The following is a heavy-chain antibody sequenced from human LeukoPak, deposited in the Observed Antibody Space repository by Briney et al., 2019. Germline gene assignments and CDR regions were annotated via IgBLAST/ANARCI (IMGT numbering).Heavy chain of an antibody. CDR3: ARTINGIAAAEGDWFDP. D-gene: IGHD6-13*01. CDR1: GGSISRGGYY. CDR2: IYYSGST. J-gene: IGHJ5*02. V-gene: IGHV4-31*03. Sequence: SQTLSLTCTVSGGSISRGGYYWSWIRQHPGKGLEWIGYIYYSGSTYYNPSLKSRVTISVDTSKNQFSLKLSSVTAADTAVYYCARTINGIAAAEGDWFDPWGQGTLVTVSS.